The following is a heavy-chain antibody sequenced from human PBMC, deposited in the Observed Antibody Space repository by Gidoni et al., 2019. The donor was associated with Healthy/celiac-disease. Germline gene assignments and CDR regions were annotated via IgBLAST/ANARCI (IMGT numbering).Heavy chain of an antibody. CDR2: IISIRCIA. J-gene: IGHJ4*02. Sequence: QVQLVPSGAEVKKPGSPVKVSCKASGGTFSCYEISRVRQAPGHGLECMGRIISIRCIANYAQKFKGRVTITAYKSTSTAYMELSSLRSEDTSVYYCAREASDYYDSSGYPDWGQGTLVTVSS. CDR3: AREASDYYDSSGYPD. CDR1: GGTFSCYE. V-gene: IGHV1-69*09. D-gene: IGHD3-22*01.